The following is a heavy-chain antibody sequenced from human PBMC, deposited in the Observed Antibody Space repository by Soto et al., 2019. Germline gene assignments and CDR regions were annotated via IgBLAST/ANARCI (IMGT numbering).Heavy chain of an antibody. J-gene: IGHJ4*02. CDR3: AKDVEAYSSGGHDY. D-gene: IGHD6-19*01. Sequence: GGSLRLSCAASGFTFSSYAMSWVRQAPGKGLEWVSAISGSGGSTYYADSVKGRFTISRDNSKNTLYLQMNSLRAEDTAVYYCAKDVEAYSSGGHDYWGQGTLVTVS. CDR1: GFTFSSYA. CDR2: ISGSGGST. V-gene: IGHV3-23*01.